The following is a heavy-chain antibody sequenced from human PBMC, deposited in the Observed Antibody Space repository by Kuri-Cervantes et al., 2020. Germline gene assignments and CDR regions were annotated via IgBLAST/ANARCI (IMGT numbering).Heavy chain of an antibody. Sequence: SLKISCAASGFTFDDYAMHWVRQAPGKGLEWVSGISWNSGSIGYADSVKGRFTISRDNAKNSLYLQMNSLRAEDTAVYYCARDTGGYYYYMDVWGKGTTVTVSS. J-gene: IGHJ6*03. CDR2: ISWNSGSI. V-gene: IGHV3-9*01. CDR1: GFTFDDYA. D-gene: IGHD2-8*02. CDR3: ARDTGGYYYYMDV.